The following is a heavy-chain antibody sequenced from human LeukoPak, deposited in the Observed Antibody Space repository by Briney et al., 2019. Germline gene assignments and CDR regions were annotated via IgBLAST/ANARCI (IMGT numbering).Heavy chain of an antibody. CDR2: IYYIGST. J-gene: IGHJ4*02. D-gene: IGHD4-23*01. CDR1: GGSISSYY. Sequence: SETLSLTCTVSGGSISSYYWSWIRQSPGKGLEWIGNIYYIGSTNYNPSLKSRVTISVDTSKNQFSLKLSSVTAADTAVYYCARDTGGNSGIPFDYWGQGTLVTVSS. CDR3: ARDTGGNSGIPFDY. V-gene: IGHV4-59*01.